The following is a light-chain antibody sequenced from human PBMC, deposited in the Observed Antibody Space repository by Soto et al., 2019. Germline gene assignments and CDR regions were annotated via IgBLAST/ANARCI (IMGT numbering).Light chain of an antibody. J-gene: IGKJ5*01. Sequence: EIVMTQSPATLSVSPGERANLSCRASQSVSSNLAWNQQKPGQAPRLLIYGASTRATGIPARFSGSGSGTEFTLTISSLQSEDFAVYYCQQYNNWPITFGQGTRLEIK. V-gene: IGKV3-15*01. CDR1: QSVSSN. CDR2: GAS. CDR3: QQYNNWPIT.